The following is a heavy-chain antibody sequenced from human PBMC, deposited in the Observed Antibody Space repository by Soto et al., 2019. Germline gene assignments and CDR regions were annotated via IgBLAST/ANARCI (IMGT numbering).Heavy chain of an antibody. CDR2: ISGSGGST. CDR1: GFTFSSYA. CDR3: AKSRIVEATGIHDAFDI. D-gene: IGHD1-26*01. J-gene: IGHJ3*02. Sequence: GGSLRLSCAASGFTFSSYAMSWVRQAPGKGLEWVSAISGSGGSTYYADSVKGRFTISRDNSKNTLYLQMNSLRAEDTAVYYCAKSRIVEATGIHDAFDIWGQGTMVTVSS. V-gene: IGHV3-23*01.